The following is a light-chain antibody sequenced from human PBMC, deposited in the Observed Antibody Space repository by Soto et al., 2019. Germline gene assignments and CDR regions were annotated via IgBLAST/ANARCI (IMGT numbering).Light chain of an antibody. CDR1: QSMSSG. Sequence: DIQMTQSPSTLSASVGDRVTITCRASQSMSSGLAWYQQKPGKAPKVLMYDVSSLESGVPSRFSGSGSGTEFTLTISSLQHDDFATYYCQQYNSYWTFGQGTKVDIK. V-gene: IGKV1-5*01. CDR3: QQYNSYWT. CDR2: DVS. J-gene: IGKJ1*01.